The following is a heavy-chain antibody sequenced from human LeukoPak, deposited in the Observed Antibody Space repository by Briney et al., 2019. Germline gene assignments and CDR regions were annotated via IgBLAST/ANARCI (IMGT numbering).Heavy chain of an antibody. CDR1: GGSISSYY. D-gene: IGHD2-21*01. Sequence: PSETLSLTCTVSGGSISSYYWSWIRQPLGKGLEWIGYIYYSGSTNYNPSLKSRVTISVDTSKNQFSLKLSSVTAADTAVYYCARVRLFRAPDLYYYYYYGMDVWGKGTTVTVSS. CDR2: IYYSGST. CDR3: ARVRLFRAPDLYYYYYYGMDV. V-gene: IGHV4-59*01. J-gene: IGHJ6*04.